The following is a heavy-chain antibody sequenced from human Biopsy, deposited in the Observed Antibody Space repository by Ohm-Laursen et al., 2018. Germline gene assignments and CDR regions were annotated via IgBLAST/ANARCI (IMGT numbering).Heavy chain of an antibody. CDR3: ARAPADQYAARNYYSSHAFDM. V-gene: IGHV4-61*01. CDR1: DASASSGRYY. J-gene: IGHJ3*02. CDR2: FYSSGTT. Sequence: SQTLSLTCTVSDASASSGRYYWTWIRQPPRKPLEWIGYFYSSGTTRYNHSLESRLSISMDTSKNEVSLRLTSMTAADTAVYFCARAPADQYAARNYYSSHAFDMWGQGTKVTVSS. D-gene: IGHD3-10*01.